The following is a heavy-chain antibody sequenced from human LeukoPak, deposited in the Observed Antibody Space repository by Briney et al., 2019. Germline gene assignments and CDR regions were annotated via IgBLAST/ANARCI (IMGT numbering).Heavy chain of an antibody. CDR3: ARGPDNSNYVDY. Sequence: SETLSHTCTVSGGSISSGSYCWSWIRQPAGKGLEWIERISTIGFTKYNPALKTRVTISLDTSKNQFSLKLSSVTAADTAVYYCARGPDNSNYVDYWGQGALGTVSS. CDR1: GGSISSGSYC. J-gene: IGHJ4*02. D-gene: IGHD4-11*01. V-gene: IGHV4-61*02. CDR2: ISTIGFT.